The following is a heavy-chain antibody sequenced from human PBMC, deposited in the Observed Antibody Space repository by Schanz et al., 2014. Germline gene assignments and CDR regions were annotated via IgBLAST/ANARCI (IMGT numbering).Heavy chain of an antibody. J-gene: IGHJ6*02. V-gene: IGHV3-30-3*01. CDR1: GFTLSSYA. CDR2: ISYDGSNK. Sequence: QVQLVESGGGVVQPGRSLRLSCAAYGFTLSSYAMHWVRQAPGKGLEWVAVISYDGSNKYYADSVKGRFTISRDNSKNTLYLQMNTMRAEDTAVYYCAKGMGDCSGGTCYDYYYYGLDVWGQGTTVTVSS. CDR3: AKGMGDCSGGTCYDYYYYGLDV. D-gene: IGHD2-15*01.